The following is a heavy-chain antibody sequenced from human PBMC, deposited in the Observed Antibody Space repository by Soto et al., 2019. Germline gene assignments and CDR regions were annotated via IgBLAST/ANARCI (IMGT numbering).Heavy chain of an antibody. Sequence: SETLSLTCTVSGDSISSSNSHWGWTRQPPGKGLEYIGSVYYGGAIFYSGNIYYNPSLKSRVTIYVDPSKNQFSLRLSSVTAADTGVYYCVRYDRINMKPYSPEGFHIWGQGTMVTVSS. CDR1: GDSISSSNSH. J-gene: IGHJ3*02. D-gene: IGHD3-3*02. V-gene: IGHV4-39*01. CDR2: VYYGGAIFYSGNI. CDR3: VRYDRINMKPYSPEGFHI.